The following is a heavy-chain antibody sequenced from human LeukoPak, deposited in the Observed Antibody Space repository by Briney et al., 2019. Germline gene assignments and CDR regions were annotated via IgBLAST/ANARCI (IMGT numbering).Heavy chain of an antibody. J-gene: IGHJ4*02. V-gene: IGHV4-34*01. Sequence: SETLSLTCAVYGGSFSGYYWSWIRQPPGKGLEWIGEINHSGSTNYNPSLKSRVTISVDTSKNQFSLKLSSVTAADTAVYYCARGYSSGWGTLFDYWGQGTLVTVSS. CDR1: GGSFSGYY. D-gene: IGHD6-19*01. CDR2: INHSGST. CDR3: ARGYSSGWGTLFDY.